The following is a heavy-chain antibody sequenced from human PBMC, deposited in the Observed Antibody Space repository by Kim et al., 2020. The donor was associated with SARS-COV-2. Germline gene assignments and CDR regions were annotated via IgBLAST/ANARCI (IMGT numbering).Heavy chain of an antibody. J-gene: IGHJ4*01. D-gene: IGHD2-15*01. V-gene: IGHV4-59*11. CDR3: ARVVGYCSGGSCSSARMFDD. CDR1: GGFISSHY. CDR2: IYYSGST. Sequence: SETLSLTCTVSGGFISSHYWSWIRQPPGKVLEWIGSIYYSGSTNYNPSLTSRVAISVDTSTNQFSRKLSSLTATDTGVYYCARVVGYCSGGSCSSARMFDDWGQGTPVTVSS.